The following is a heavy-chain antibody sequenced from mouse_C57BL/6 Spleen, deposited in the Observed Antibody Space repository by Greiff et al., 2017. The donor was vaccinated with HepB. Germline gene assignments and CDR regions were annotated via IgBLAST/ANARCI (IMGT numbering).Heavy chain of an antibody. CDR1: GYTFTSYW. CDR2: IHPNSGST. D-gene: IGHD1-1*01. Sequence: QVQLKQPGAELVKPGASVKLSCKASGYTFTSYWMHWVKQRPGQGLEWIGMIHPNSGSTNYNEKFKSKATLTVDKSSSTAYMQLSSLTSEDSAVYYCARSAFTTVVATNAYWGQGTLVTVSA. CDR3: ARSAFTTVVATNAY. J-gene: IGHJ3*01. V-gene: IGHV1-64*01.